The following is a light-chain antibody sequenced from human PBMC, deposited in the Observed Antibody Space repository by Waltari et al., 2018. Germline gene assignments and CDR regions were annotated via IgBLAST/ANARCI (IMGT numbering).Light chain of an antibody. Sequence: EVVMTQSPATLSVFPGESATLSCRASHTVSSNLAWYQQRPGQAPRLLIFDASTRAPSVPARFSGSGSGTEFTLTIRSLQSEDSAVYYCQQYNRWPPITFGQGTRLEIK. J-gene: IGKJ5*01. V-gene: IGKV3-15*01. CDR3: QQYNRWPPIT. CDR1: HTVSSN. CDR2: DAS.